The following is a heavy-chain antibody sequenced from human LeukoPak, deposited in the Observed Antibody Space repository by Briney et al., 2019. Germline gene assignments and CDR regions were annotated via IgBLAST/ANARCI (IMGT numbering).Heavy chain of an antibody. J-gene: IGHJ4*02. CDR3: ASWDYYDSSGYVT. V-gene: IGHV1-18*01. CDR2: ISAYNGNT. D-gene: IGHD3-22*01. CDR1: GYTFTSYG. Sequence: ASVKVSCKAPGYTFTSYGISWVRQAPGQGLEWMGWISAYNGNTNYAQKLQGRVTMTTDTSTSTAYMELRGLRSDDTAVYYCASWDYYDSSGYVTWGQGTLVTVSS.